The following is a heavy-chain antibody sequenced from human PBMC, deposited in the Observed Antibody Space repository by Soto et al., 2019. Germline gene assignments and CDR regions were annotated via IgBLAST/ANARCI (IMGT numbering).Heavy chain of an antibody. CDR1: GGSVSNSNYY. J-gene: IGHJ4*02. V-gene: IGHV4-39*01. D-gene: IGHD2-8*01. CDR3: VSQRTSVLTQAYFDY. Sequence: SETVSLTCTVSGGSVSNSNYYWGWIRQSPGKGLEWIGSVYYRGRSYSKSSVKSRVTISVDTSKNQFSLNLNSVTASDTAVYFCVSQRTSVLTQAYFDYWGPGALVTVS. CDR2: VYYRGRS.